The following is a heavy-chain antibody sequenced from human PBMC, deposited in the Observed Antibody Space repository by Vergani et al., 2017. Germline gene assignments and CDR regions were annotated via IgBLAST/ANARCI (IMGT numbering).Heavy chain of an antibody. CDR1: GYSLTELT. CDR2: FDPEHGEV. Sequence: QVQLVQSGSEVRKPGASVKVSCQVSGYSLTELTIHWVRQAPGKGLEWMGGFDPEHGEVTFAHHIQGRVTMTEDRSTDTAYMELSSLRPEDTALYYCAIVTYLYDSSGYFLDYWGQGTLVTVSS. D-gene: IGHD3-22*01. V-gene: IGHV1-24*01. J-gene: IGHJ4*02. CDR3: AIVTYLYDSSGYFLDY.